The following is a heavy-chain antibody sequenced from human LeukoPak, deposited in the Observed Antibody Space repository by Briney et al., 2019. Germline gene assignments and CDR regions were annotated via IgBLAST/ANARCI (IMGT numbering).Heavy chain of an antibody. D-gene: IGHD4-23*01. V-gene: IGHV3-48*02. CDR1: GFTFSSYS. CDR3: ARDGDGGLGSDY. CDR2: ISRSSSTI. Sequence: GGSLRLSCAASGFTFSSYSMNCVRQDPGKGLEWVSYISRSSSTIYYADSVKGRFTISRDNARNSLYLQMNSLRDEDTAVYYCARDGDGGLGSDYWGQGTLVTV. J-gene: IGHJ4*02.